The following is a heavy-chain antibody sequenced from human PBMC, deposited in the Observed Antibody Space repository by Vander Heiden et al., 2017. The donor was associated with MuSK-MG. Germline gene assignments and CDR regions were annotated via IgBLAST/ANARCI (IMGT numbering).Heavy chain of an antibody. J-gene: IGHJ4*02. V-gene: IGHV3-30*04. CDR1: GFTFSSYA. CDR3: ARGSGGSNNFDY. CDR2: ISYDGSNK. Sequence: QVQLVESGGGVVQPGRSLRLSCAASGFTFSSYAMHWVRQAPGKGLEWVAVISYDGSNKYYADSVKGRFTISRDNSKNTLYLQMNSLRAEDTAVYYCARGSGGSNNFDYWGQGTLVTVSS. D-gene: IGHD2-15*01.